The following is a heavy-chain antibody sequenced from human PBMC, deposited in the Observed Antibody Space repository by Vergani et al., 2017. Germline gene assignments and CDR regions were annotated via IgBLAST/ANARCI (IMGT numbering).Heavy chain of an antibody. Sequence: QVQLQESGPGLVKPSETLSLTCAVSGGSFSGYDWSWIRQPPGKGLEWIGEINHSGSTNYNLSLKSRVTISVDTSKNQFSLKLSSVTAAATAVYYCARSRYSGSYDYSSYWYFDLWGRGTLVTVSS. CDR1: GGSFSGYD. V-gene: IGHV4-34*10. J-gene: IGHJ2*01. CDR2: INHSGST. CDR3: ARSRYSGSYDYSSYWYFDL. D-gene: IGHD1-26*01.